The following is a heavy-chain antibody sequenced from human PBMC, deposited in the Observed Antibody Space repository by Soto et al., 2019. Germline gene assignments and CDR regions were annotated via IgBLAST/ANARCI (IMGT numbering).Heavy chain of an antibody. CDR2: ISGSGGST. V-gene: IGHV3-23*01. CDR3: AIKPPYDFTPLHGDY. Sequence: EVQLLESGGGLVQPGGSLRLSCAASGFTFSSYAMSWVRQAPGKGLEWVSAISGSGGSTYYADSVKGRFTISRDNSKNTLYLQMNSLRAEDTAVHYCAIKPPYDFTPLHGDYWGQGTLVTVSS. CDR1: GFTFSSYA. D-gene: IGHD3-3*01. J-gene: IGHJ4*02.